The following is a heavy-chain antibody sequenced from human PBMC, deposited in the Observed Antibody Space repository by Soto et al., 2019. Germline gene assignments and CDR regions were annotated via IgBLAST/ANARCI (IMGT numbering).Heavy chain of an antibody. J-gene: IGHJ6*02. CDR3: ARVRQWLVRGYYYYYGMDV. V-gene: IGHV6-1*01. Sequence: SQTLSLTCAISGDSVSSNSAAWNWIRQSPSRGLEWLGRTYYRSKWYNDYAVSVKSRITINPDTSKNQFSLRLNSVTPEDTAVYYCARVRQWLVRGYYYYYGMDVWGQGTTVTVSS. CDR2: TYYRSKWYN. D-gene: IGHD6-19*01. CDR1: GDSVSSNSAA.